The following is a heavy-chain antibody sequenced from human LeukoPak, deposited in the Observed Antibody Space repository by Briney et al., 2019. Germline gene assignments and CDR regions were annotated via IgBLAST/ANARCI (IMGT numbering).Heavy chain of an antibody. V-gene: IGHV3-11*01. CDR1: GFTFSDYY. CDR3: AREPPPPAAGIDY. D-gene: IGHD6-13*01. Sequence: GGSLRLSCAASGFTFSDYYMSWIRQAPGQGLEWVSYISSSGSTIYYADSVKGRFTISRDNAKNSLYLQMNSLRAEDTAVYYCAREPPPPAAGIDYWGQGTLVTVSS. CDR2: ISSSGSTI. J-gene: IGHJ4*02.